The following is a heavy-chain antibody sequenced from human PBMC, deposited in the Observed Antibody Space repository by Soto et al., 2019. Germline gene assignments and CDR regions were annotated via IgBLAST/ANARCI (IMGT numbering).Heavy chain of an antibody. CDR2: ISYDGSNK. J-gene: IGHJ6*02. D-gene: IGHD1-1*01. CDR1: GFTFSSYT. V-gene: IGHV3-30-3*01. Sequence: VQLVESGGGLVKPGGSLRLSCAASGFTFSSYTMHWVRQAPGKGLEWVALISYDGSNKYYADSVKGRFTISRDNSKNTLYLQVNSLRPDDTAVYYCARAISGTFYGMDVWGRGTTVTVSS. CDR3: ARAISGTFYGMDV.